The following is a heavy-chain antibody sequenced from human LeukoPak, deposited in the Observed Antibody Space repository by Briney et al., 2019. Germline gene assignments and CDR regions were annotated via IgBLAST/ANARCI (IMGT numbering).Heavy chain of an antibody. CDR2: IYFSGTT. J-gene: IGHJ5*02. CDR3: ARGLGFGEPRFDP. CDR1: GGFISSNNHY. V-gene: IGHV4-39*02. Sequence: SETLTLTCTVSGGFISSNNHYWGWIRQPPGKGLEWVASIYFSGTTYYNPSLEGRVHISVDTSNNQFSVTVTSVTAADTAVYYCARGLGFGEPRFDPWGQGILVTVSS. D-gene: IGHD3-10*01.